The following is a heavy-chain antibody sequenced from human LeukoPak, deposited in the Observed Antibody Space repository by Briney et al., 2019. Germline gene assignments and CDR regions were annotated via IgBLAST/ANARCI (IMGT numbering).Heavy chain of an antibody. V-gene: IGHV4-59*01. Sequence: SETLSLTCTVSGGSISSYYWSWVRQPPGKGLEWTGYIYYSGSTNYNPSLKSRVTISVDTSKNQFSLKLSSVTAADTAVYYCARAEVLPDYFDTSGAFDYWGQGTLVTVSS. J-gene: IGHJ4*02. D-gene: IGHD3-22*01. CDR3: ARAEVLPDYFDTSGAFDY. CDR2: IYYSGST. CDR1: GGSISSYY.